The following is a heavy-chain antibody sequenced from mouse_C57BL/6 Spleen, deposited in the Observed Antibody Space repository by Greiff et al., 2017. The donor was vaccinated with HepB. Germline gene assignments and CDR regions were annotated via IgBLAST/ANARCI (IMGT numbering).Heavy chain of an antibody. J-gene: IGHJ4*01. CDR1: GYTFTSYW. CDR3: ARWLYGAMDY. D-gene: IGHD1-1*01. V-gene: IGHV1-55*01. CDR2: IYPGSGST. Sequence: QVHVKQPGAELVKPGASVKMSCKASGYTFTSYWITWVKQRPGQGLEWIGDIYPGSGSTNYNEKFKSKATLTVDTSSSTAYMQLSSLTSEDSAVYYCARWLYGAMDYWGQGTSVTVSS.